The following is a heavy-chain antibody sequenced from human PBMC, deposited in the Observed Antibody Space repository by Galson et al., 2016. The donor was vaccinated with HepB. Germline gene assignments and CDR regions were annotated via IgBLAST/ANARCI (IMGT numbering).Heavy chain of an antibody. CDR3: ARGCGRPSCPYYIDH. Sequence: SLRLSCAASGFTVSSNYMSWVRQAPGKGLEWVSVIYSGGGTYYADSVKGRFTISRDNADNSLYLQMNNLRGEDAAVYYCARGCGRPSCPYYIDHWGQGTLVTVSS. CDR1: GFTVSSNY. CDR2: IYSGGGT. D-gene: IGHD2-2*01. V-gene: IGHV3-53*01. J-gene: IGHJ4*02.